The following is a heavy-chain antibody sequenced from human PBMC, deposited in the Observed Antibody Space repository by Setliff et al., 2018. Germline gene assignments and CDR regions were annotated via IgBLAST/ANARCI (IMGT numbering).Heavy chain of an antibody. CDR1: GFSLSTSGMC. CDR3: ARSQYYYDSSGYYVYWFDP. D-gene: IGHD3-22*01. V-gene: IGHV2-70*11. Sequence: PTQTLTLTCTFSGFSLSTSGMCVSWIRQPPGKALEWLARIDWDDDKYYSTSLKTRLTISKDTSKNQVVLTMTNMDPVDTATYYCARSQYYYDSSGYYVYWFDPWGQGTRVTVSS. CDR2: IDWDDDK. J-gene: IGHJ5*02.